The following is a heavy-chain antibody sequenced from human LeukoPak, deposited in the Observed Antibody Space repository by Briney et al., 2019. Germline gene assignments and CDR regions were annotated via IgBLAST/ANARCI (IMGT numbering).Heavy chain of an antibody. CDR1: GYTFTGYY. V-gene: IGHV1-2*02. J-gene: IGHJ4*02. CDR3: ARGGAGGLELLGDHFDY. CDR2: INPNSGGT. Sequence: ASVKVSCKASGYTFTGYYMHWVRQAPGQGLEWMGWINPNSGGTNYAQKFQGRVTMTRDTSISTAYMELSRLRSDDTAVYYCARGGAGGLELLGDHFDYWGQGTLVTVSS. D-gene: IGHD1-7*01.